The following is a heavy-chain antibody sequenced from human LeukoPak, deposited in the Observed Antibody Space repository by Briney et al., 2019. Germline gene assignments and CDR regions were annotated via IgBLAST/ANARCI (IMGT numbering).Heavy chain of an antibody. CDR2: ISWNSGSI. J-gene: IGHJ4*02. Sequence: GGSLRLSCAASGFTFDDYAMHWVRQAPGKGLEWVSGISWNSGSIGYADSVKGRFTISRDNAKNSLYLQMNSLRAEDTALYYCAKDTNAGQIDYWGQGTLVTVSS. CDR3: AKDTNAGQIDY. CDR1: GFTFDDYA. V-gene: IGHV3-9*01. D-gene: IGHD1-1*01.